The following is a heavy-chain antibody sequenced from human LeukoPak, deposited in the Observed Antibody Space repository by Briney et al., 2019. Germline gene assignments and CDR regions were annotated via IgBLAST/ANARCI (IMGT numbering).Heavy chain of an antibody. CDR1: GFTFSGYW. J-gene: IGHJ4*02. Sequence: PGGSLRLSCAASGFTFSGYWMHWVRQAPGKGLVWVSLIKTDGTSMTYADSVKGRFTISRDNAKNTLYLQMNSLRAEDTAVYYCARGATGNDYWGQGTLVTVSS. V-gene: IGHV3-74*01. CDR3: ARGATGNDY. CDR2: IKTDGTSM. D-gene: IGHD3-10*01.